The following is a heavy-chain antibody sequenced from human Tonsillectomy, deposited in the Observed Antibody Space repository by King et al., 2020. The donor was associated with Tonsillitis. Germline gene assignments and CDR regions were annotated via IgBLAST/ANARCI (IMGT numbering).Heavy chain of an antibody. V-gene: IGHV3-30*18. D-gene: IGHD6-19*01. CDR2: ISYDGSNK. CDR1: GFTFSSYG. Sequence: VQLVESGGGVVQPGRSLRLSCAASGFTFSSYGMHWVRQAPGQGLEWVAVISYDGSNKYYVDSVKGRFTVSRDNSQNTLFMQMNSLRAEDTAVYYCAKDSGNSGWYFDYWGQGTLVTVSS. CDR3: AKDSGNSGWYFDY. J-gene: IGHJ4*02.